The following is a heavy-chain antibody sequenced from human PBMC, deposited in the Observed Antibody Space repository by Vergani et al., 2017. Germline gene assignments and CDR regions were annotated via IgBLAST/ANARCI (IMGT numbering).Heavy chain of an antibody. CDR3: ARITCSSTTCRGRVDH. Sequence: DVQLLQSGGDLVQPGGSLKLSCVASGFTFSTHAMSWVRQTPGKGLEWVSAISGSGGSTYYADSVKGRFTISRDNSKNTVFLEMNNLRPKDTAVYYCARITCSSTTCRGRVDHWGQGTLVTVSS. CDR2: ISGSGGST. D-gene: IGHD2-2*01. V-gene: IGHV3-23*01. J-gene: IGHJ4*02. CDR1: GFTFSTHA.